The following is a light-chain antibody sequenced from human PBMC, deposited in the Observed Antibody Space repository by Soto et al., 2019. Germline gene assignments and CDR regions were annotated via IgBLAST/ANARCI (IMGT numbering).Light chain of an antibody. CDR1: QSISVS. J-gene: IGKJ1*01. CDR3: QQYDKYST. V-gene: IGKV1-5*01. CDR2: DAS. Sequence: IQMTQSPSTLSASVGDTVTITCRASQSISVSLAWYQQKPGKAPNLLIYDASTLQGGVPSGFSGSGSGTEFTLTVTSLQPEDFATYFCQQYDKYSTFGHGTKVDVK.